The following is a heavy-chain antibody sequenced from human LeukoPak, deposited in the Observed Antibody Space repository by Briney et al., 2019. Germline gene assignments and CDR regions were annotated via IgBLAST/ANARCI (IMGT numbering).Heavy chain of an antibody. J-gene: IGHJ5*02. CDR3: ARGSNWNDEGGWLDP. Sequence: ASVKLSCKASGYTFTSYAVHWVRQAPGQRLEWMGWINAGNGNTKYSQKFQGRVTITRDTSARTAYMELSSLRSEDTAVYYCARGSNWNDEGGWLDPWGQGTLVTVSS. CDR2: INAGNGNT. V-gene: IGHV1-3*01. CDR1: GYTFTSYA. D-gene: IGHD1-1*01.